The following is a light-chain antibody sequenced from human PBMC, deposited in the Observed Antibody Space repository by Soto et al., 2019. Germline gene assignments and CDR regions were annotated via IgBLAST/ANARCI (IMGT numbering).Light chain of an antibody. CDR3: QQYGDFPLT. J-gene: IGKJ4*01. CDR2: ATS. V-gene: IGKV3-15*01. CDR1: QSVGNN. Sequence: EIVVTQSPATLSVSPGERATLSCRASQSVGNNFACYQHKPGQAPRLLIFATSTRATGVPARFSGSGSGTECTLTISSLQSEDFAVYYCQQYGDFPLTFGGGAKVEIE.